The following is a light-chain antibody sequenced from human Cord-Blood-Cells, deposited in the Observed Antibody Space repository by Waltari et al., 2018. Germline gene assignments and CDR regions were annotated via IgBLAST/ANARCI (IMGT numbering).Light chain of an antibody. J-gene: IGLJ2*01. CDR1: SSDVGGYNY. CDR2: EVS. V-gene: IGLV2-14*01. Sequence: PGQSITISCTGTSSDVGGYNYVSWYQQHPGKAPKLMIYEVSNRPSGVSNRFSGSKSGNTASLTISGLQAEDEADYYCSSYTSSSTPVFGGGTKLTVL. CDR3: SSYTSSSTPV.